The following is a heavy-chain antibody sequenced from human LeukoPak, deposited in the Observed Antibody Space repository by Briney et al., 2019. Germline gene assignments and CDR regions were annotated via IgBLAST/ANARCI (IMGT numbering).Heavy chain of an antibody. Sequence: GGSLRLSCEASGFTFSSHWMSWVRRAPGKGLEWVANIKQDGSERHYVDSIEGRVTISRDNAKNSLYLQMNNLRAEDTAVYYCVRVRFDSSGFDYWGQGTLLTVSS. J-gene: IGHJ4*02. CDR3: VRVRFDSSGFDY. CDR2: IKQDGSER. D-gene: IGHD3-22*01. CDR1: GFTFSSHW. V-gene: IGHV3-7*01.